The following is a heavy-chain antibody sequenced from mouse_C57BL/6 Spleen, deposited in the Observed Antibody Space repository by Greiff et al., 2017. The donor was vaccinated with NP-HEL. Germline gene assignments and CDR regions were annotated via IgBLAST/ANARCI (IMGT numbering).Heavy chain of an antibody. CDR3: ARKGFRYYSGSSMDY. D-gene: IGHD1-1*01. V-gene: IGHV1-18*01. CDR2: INPNNGGT. CDR1: GYTFTDYN. J-gene: IGHJ4*01. Sequence: EVQLQQSGPELVKPGASVKIPCKASGYTFTDYNMDWVKQSHGKSLEWIGDINPNNGGTIYNQKFKGKATLTVDKSSSTAYMELRSLTSEDTAVYYCARKGFRYYSGSSMDYWGQGASVTVSS.